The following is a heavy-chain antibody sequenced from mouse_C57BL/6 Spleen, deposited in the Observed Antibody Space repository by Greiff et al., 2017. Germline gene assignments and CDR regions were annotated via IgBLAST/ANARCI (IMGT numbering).Heavy chain of an antibody. CDR1: GYTFTSYW. CDR2: IHPNSGST. D-gene: IGHD2-3*01. V-gene: IGHV1-64*01. CDR3: ARSGDGYYGGDMDY. J-gene: IGHJ4*01. Sequence: QVQLQQPGAELVKPGASVKLSCKASGYTFTSYWMHWVKQRPGQGLEWIGMIHPNSGSTNYNEKFKSKATLTVDKSSSTAYMQLSSLTSEDSAVYYCARSGDGYYGGDMDYWGQGTSVTVAA.